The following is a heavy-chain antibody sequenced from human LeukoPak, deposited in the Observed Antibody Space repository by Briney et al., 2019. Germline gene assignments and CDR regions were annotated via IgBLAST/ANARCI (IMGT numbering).Heavy chain of an antibody. CDR3: AKDRGY. J-gene: IGHJ4*02. CDR1: GFTFSTYG. Sequence: QSGGSLRLSCVASGFTFSTYGMTWVRQAPGKGLEWVSGISGSGDTTYYTESVKGRFTISRDNSKNTLYLQMNSLRAEDTAVYYCAKDRGYWGQGTLVTVSS. CDR2: ISGSGDTT. V-gene: IGHV3-23*01.